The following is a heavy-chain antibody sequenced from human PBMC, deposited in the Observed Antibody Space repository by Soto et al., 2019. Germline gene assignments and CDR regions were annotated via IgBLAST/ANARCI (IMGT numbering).Heavy chain of an antibody. CDR3: ARDITGTLGLDY. V-gene: IGHV1-69*01. D-gene: IGHD1-20*01. J-gene: IGHJ4*02. CDR2: IIPIFGTE. Sequence: QVQLVQSGAEVKKPGSSVKVSCKASGGTFSSYAISWVRQAPGQGLEWMGGIIPIFGTENYAQKFQGRVTITAYESTSTAYMELSSLRSEDTAVYYCARDITGTLGLDYWGQGTLVTVSS. CDR1: GGTFSSYA.